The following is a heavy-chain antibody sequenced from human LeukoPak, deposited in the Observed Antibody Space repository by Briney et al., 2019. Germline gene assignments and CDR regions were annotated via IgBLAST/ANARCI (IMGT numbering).Heavy chain of an antibody. CDR3: AKDKIFRYLDY. CDR1: GRTFSNHG. V-gene: IGHV3-30*18. J-gene: IGHJ4*02. CDR2: ITSDGNNK. D-gene: IGHD2/OR15-2a*01. Sequence: PGGSLRLSCAASGRTFSNHGMHWVRQAPGKGLEWVAMITSDGNNKYYADSVKDRFTISRDDSKNTLYLQMNSLRDEDTAVYYCAKDKIFRYLDYWGQGALVTVTS.